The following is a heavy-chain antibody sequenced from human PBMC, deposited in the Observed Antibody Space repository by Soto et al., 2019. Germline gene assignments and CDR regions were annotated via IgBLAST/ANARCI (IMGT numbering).Heavy chain of an antibody. CDR2: TYYRSKWYN. Sequence: PSQTLSLTCVISGDSVSSNSAAWNWIRQSPSRGLEWLGRTYYRSKWYNDYTVSVKSRITINPDTSKDQFSLQLNSVTPEDTSVYYCARVRIDFVAAAGTKFPTPYYFDYWGQGTLVTVSS. CDR3: ARVRIDFVAAAGTKFPTPYYFDY. J-gene: IGHJ4*02. V-gene: IGHV6-1*01. D-gene: IGHD6-13*01. CDR1: GDSVSSNSAA.